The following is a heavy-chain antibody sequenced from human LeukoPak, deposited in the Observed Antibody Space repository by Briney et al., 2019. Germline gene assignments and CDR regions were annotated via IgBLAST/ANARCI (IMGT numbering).Heavy chain of an antibody. V-gene: IGHV4-4*02. Sequence: PSGTLSLTCAVSGGSISSSNWWSWVRQPPGKGLEWIGEIYHSGSTNYNPSLKSRVTISVDTSKNQFSLKLSSVTAADTAVYYCVRGSWGSDFDHWGQGTLVTVSS. D-gene: IGHD7-27*01. CDR3: VRGSWGSDFDH. CDR1: GGSISSSNW. CDR2: IYHSGST. J-gene: IGHJ4*02.